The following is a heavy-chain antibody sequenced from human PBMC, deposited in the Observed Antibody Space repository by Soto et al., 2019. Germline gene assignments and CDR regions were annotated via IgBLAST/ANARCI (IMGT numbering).Heavy chain of an antibody. D-gene: IGHD2-21*02. CDR2: ISHSGLR. Sequence: QVQLQESGPGLVKPSETLSLTCIVSGVSGSNGYCTWIRQSPGKGLEWMGYISHSGLRHYRASLQSRLSMSIETSKNQFSLNLTSVTAADTAIDYGATSNDPCPGCYSRGQGTLVTVSS. J-gene: IGHJ4*02. CDR1: GVSGSNGY. CDR3: ATSNDPCPGCYS. V-gene: IGHV4-59*02.